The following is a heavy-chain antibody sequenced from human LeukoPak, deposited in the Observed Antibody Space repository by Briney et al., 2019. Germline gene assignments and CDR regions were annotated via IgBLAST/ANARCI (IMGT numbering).Heavy chain of an antibody. D-gene: IGHD5-24*01. CDR2: IIPIFGTA. CDR1: GGTFSSYA. V-gene: IGHV1-69*05. J-gene: IGHJ3*02. Sequence: SVKVSCKASGGTFSSYAISWVRQAPGQGLEWMGGIIPIFGTANYAQKFQARVTMTRDTSTSTVYMELSSLRSEDTAVYYCARVRDGYNDAYDIWGQGTMVTVPS. CDR3: ARVRDGYNDAYDI.